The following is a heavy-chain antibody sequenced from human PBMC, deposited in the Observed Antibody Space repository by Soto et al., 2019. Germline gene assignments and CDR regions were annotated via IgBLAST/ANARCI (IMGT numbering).Heavy chain of an antibody. Sequence: SETLSLTCAVSGYSISGGYYWGWIRQPPGKGLEWTGSIYHSGSTYYNPSLKSRVTISVDTSKNQFSLKLSSVTAADTAVYYCARGGPYYDSSGYYDYWGQGNLVTVSS. D-gene: IGHD3-22*01. CDR1: GYSISGGYY. CDR3: ARGGPYYDSSGYYDY. J-gene: IGHJ4*02. CDR2: IYHSGST. V-gene: IGHV4-38-2*01.